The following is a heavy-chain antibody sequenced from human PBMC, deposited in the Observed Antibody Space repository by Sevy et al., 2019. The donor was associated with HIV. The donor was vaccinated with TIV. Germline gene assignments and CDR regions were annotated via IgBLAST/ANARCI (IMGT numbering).Heavy chain of an antibody. Sequence: GGSLRLSCAASGFTFSTYAMHWVRQTPGKGLEWVAVISFDGSNEYYADSVKGRFTISRDNSKNTLYLQMNSLIPEDTAVYYCARDSSHCSGGSCSYYFDYWGQGTLVTVSS. CDR1: GFTFSTYA. J-gene: IGHJ4*02. D-gene: IGHD2-15*01. CDR3: ARDSSHCSGGSCSYYFDY. CDR2: ISFDGSNE. V-gene: IGHV3-30*01.